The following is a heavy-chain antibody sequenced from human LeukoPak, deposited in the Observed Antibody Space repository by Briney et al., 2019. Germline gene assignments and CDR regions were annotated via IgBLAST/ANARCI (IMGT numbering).Heavy chain of an antibody. D-gene: IGHD2-15*01. CDR1: GFTFIGYW. Sequence: GGSLRLSCAASGFTFIGYWMSWVRQAPGKGLEGVANIKQDGSEKYYVDSLKGRFTISRDNARNSLYLQMNSLRTEDTAVYYCARARGCSGGRCSNFDYWGQGTLVAVSS. CDR2: IKQDGSEK. V-gene: IGHV3-7*01. J-gene: IGHJ4*02. CDR3: ARARGCSGGRCSNFDY.